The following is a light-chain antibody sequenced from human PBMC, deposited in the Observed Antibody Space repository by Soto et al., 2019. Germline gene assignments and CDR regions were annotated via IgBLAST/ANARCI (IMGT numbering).Light chain of an antibody. V-gene: IGLV2-8*01. J-gene: IGLJ2*01. Sequence: QSVLTQPPSASGSPGQSVTISCTGTSSDVGGYNSVSWYQQHPGKAPKLMIYEVTKRPSGVPDRFSGSKSGNTASLTVSGLQAEDEADYYCSSYAGRNNLVFGGGTKPTVL. CDR3: SSYAGRNNLV. CDR2: EVT. CDR1: SSDVGGYNS.